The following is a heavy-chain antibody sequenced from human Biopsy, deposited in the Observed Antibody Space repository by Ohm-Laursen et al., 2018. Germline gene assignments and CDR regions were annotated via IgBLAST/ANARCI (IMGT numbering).Heavy chain of an antibody. CDR1: DFSVTTNY. D-gene: IGHD4-17*01. Sequence: SLRLSCAASDFSVTTNYMTWVRQAPGKGLEWVSNIFTTGRTYYADSVKGRFTISRDNSKRTVYLQMNSLRVEDTAVYYCGRNDYGDYAAVTFWGQGALVTVSS. J-gene: IGHJ4*02. V-gene: IGHV3-66*01. CDR3: GRNDYGDYAAVTF. CDR2: IFTTGRT.